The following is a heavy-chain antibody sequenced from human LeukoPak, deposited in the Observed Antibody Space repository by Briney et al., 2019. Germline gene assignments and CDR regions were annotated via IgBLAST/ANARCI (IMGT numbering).Heavy chain of an antibody. D-gene: IGHD3-9*01. CDR3: ARNASPHYDILSGYYFFDY. Sequence: SETLSLTCAVYGGSFSGYYWSWIRPPPGKGLEWIGEINHSGSTNYNPSLKRRVTISVDTYKIQFSLKVSSVSAADTAVYYCARNASPHYDILSGYYFFDYWGQGTLVTVSS. V-gene: IGHV4-34*01. CDR2: INHSGST. CDR1: GGSFSGYY. J-gene: IGHJ4*02.